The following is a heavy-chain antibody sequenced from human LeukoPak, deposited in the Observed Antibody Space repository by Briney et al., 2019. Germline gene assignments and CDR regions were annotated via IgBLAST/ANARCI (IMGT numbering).Heavy chain of an antibody. J-gene: IGHJ4*02. CDR2: INGDGSST. CDR3: ASGPYSSSYFAS. CDR1: GFTFSSSW. D-gene: IGHD6-13*01. V-gene: IGHV3-74*01. Sequence: GGSLRLSCAASGFTFSSSWMHWVRQCPEKGLVWVARINGDGSSTSFADSVKGRFTISRDNSKDTLHLQMSILRPEDTALYYCASGPYSSSYFASWGQGTMVTVSS.